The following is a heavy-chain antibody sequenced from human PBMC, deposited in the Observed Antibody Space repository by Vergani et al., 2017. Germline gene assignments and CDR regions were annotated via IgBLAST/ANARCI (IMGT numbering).Heavy chain of an antibody. V-gene: IGHV4-39*01. Sequence: QLQLHKSGPGLVKPSETLSLTCTLSGGSISSSSHFWGWLRQTPGKGLEWIGSIYYSGSTYYNPSLKSRVSISVDTSKNQFSLKLSSVTAADSAVYYCARGRGSTGCMDVWGKGTTVTVSS. D-gene: IGHD6-13*01. J-gene: IGHJ6*03. CDR2: IYYSGST. CDR1: GGSISSSSHF. CDR3: ARGRGSTGCMDV.